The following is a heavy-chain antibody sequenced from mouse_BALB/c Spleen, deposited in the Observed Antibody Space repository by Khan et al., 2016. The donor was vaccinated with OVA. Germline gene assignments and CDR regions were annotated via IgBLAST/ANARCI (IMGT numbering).Heavy chain of an antibody. CDR3: AGSTYRYAFDY. V-gene: IGHV3-8*02. CDR2: ILYSGST. J-gene: IGHJ3*01. Sequence: EVQLQESGPSLVKPSQTLSLTCSVTGDSITSGYWCWIRKFPGNKLEYMGYILYSGSTSYNPSFKSRISIIRHTSQNQYYLQLNSLTTEATATYYCAGSTYRYAFDYWGQGTLVTVSA. D-gene: IGHD2-14*01. CDR1: GDSITSGY.